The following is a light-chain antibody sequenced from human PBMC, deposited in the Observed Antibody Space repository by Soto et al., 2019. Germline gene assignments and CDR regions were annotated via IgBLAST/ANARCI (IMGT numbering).Light chain of an antibody. CDR1: TSDVGGHNY. Sequence: QSALTQPASVSGSPGQSITISCTGITSDVGGHNYVSWYQQHPGKAPKFIIYEVSNRPSGVSNRFSGSKSGNTASLTISGLQAEDEAHYHCSAFTSDNTGVCGGGTKLTVL. CDR2: EVS. V-gene: IGLV2-14*01. CDR3: SAFTSDNTGV. J-gene: IGLJ3*02.